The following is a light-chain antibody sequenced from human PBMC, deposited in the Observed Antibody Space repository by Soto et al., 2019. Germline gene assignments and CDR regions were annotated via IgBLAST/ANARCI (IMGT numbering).Light chain of an antibody. Sequence: DIPMTQSPSTLSASVGDRVIITCRASQTISNWLAWYQQKPGKAPNLLIYKASSLESGAPSRFSGNGSGIEFTLTISSLRPDDFATYYCQQYSSYPYTFGQGTKLEIK. J-gene: IGKJ2*01. CDR1: QTISNW. CDR2: KAS. CDR3: QQYSSYPYT. V-gene: IGKV1-5*03.